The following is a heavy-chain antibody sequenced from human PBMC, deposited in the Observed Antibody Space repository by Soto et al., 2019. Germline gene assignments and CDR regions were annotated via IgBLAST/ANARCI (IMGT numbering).Heavy chain of an antibody. CDR2: IYYSGST. CDR3: AREVSLAVAGTFDY. J-gene: IGHJ4*02. V-gene: IGHV4-31*03. D-gene: IGHD6-19*01. Sequence: LSLTCTVSGGSISSGGYYWSWIRQHPGKGLEWIGYIYYSGSTYYNPSLKSRVTISVDTSKNQFSLKLSSVTAADTAVYYCAREVSLAVAGTFDYWGQGTMVTVYS. CDR1: GGSISSGGYY.